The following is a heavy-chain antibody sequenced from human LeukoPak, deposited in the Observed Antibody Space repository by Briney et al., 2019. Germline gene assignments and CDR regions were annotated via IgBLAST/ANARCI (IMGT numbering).Heavy chain of an antibody. CDR1: GFTFSSYW. D-gene: IGHD1-1*01. V-gene: IGHV3-7*01. Sequence: GGSLRLSCAASGFTFSSYWMSWVRQAPGKGLEWVANIKQDGSEKYYVDSVKGRFTISRDNAKNSLYLQMNSLRAEDTAVYYCARNPGSRTISKLSSWPWNELDYWGQGTLVTVSS. CDR2: IKQDGSEK. J-gene: IGHJ4*02. CDR3: ARNPGSRTISKLSSWPWNELDY.